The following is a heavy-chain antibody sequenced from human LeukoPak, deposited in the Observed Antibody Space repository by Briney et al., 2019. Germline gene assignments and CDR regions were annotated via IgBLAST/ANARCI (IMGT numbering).Heavy chain of an antibody. V-gene: IGHV3-21*01. CDR1: GFTFSSYS. J-gene: IGHJ4*02. CDR3: ARCDSSGYYYGVCYFDY. Sequence: GGSLRLSCAASGFTFSSYSMNWVRQAPGKGLEWVSSISSSSTYIYYADSVKGRFTISRDNAKNSLYLQMNSLRAEDTAVYYCARCDSSGYYYGVCYFDYWGQGTLVTVSS. D-gene: IGHD3-22*01. CDR2: ISSSSTYI.